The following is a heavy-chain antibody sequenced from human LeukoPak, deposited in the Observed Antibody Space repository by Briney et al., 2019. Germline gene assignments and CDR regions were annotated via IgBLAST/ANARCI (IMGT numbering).Heavy chain of an antibody. CDR1: GDSISSRSYY. Sequence: SETLSLTCTVSGDSISSRSYYWGSIRQPPGKGLEWIGSIYYRGTAYYSPPLKSRVAISVDTSKIQFSRRLSSVTAADSAVYYCARTIGDYVPYFDYWGQGTLVTVSS. J-gene: IGHJ4*02. D-gene: IGHD4-17*01. CDR3: ARTIGDYVPYFDY. V-gene: IGHV4-39*01. CDR2: IYYRGTA.